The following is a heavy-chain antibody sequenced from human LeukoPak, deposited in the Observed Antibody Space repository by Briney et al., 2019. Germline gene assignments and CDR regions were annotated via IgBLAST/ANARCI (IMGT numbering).Heavy chain of an antibody. Sequence: GVPLRLSCAASGFTFGNYWMSWVRQSPGKGLEWVANIKEDGSEEYYVDSVKGRFTISRDNTKNSLYLQMNSLRAEDTAVYYCARDPAAWDYWGQGTLVTVSS. CDR3: ARDPAAWDY. CDR1: GFTFGNYW. CDR2: IKEDGSEE. V-gene: IGHV3-7*01. D-gene: IGHD6-13*01. J-gene: IGHJ4*02.